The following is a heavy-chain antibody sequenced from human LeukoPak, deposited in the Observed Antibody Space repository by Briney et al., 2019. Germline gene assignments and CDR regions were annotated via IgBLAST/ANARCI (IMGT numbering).Heavy chain of an antibody. J-gene: IGHJ4*02. V-gene: IGHV1-18*04. CDR1: GYTFTDYF. CDR2: ISAYNGNT. CDR3: AREGPYPYYDILTGYYRYFDY. Sequence: VASVKVSCKASGYTFTDYFIHWVRQAPGQGLEWMGWISAYNGNTNYAQKLQGRVTMTTDTSTSTAYMELRSLRSDDTAVYYCAREGPYPYYDILTGYYRYFDYWGQGTLVTVSS. D-gene: IGHD3-9*01.